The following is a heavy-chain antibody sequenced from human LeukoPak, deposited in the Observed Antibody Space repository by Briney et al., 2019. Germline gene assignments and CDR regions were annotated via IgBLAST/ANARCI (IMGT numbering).Heavy chain of an antibody. J-gene: IGHJ4*02. D-gene: IGHD3-10*01. CDR2: ISDSGSII. V-gene: IGHV3-48*03. Sequence: GGSLRLSCAASGFTFSSYEMNWVRQPPGKGLEWVSYISDSGSIIHYADSVKGRFTISRDNAKNSLYLLTNSLRAEDTAVYYCARGVTMVRGVINYWGQGTLVTVSS. CDR1: GFTFSSYE. CDR3: ARGVTMVRGVINY.